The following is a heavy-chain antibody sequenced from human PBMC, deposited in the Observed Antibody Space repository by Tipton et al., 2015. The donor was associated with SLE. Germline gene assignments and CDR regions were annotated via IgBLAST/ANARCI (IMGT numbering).Heavy chain of an antibody. CDR2: IHYTVST. V-gene: IGHV4-59*01. J-gene: IGHJ3*02. D-gene: IGHD3-9*01. CDR1: GDSISSYY. CDR3: ARGVHILTGYSSWDAFDI. Sequence: TLSLTCTVSGDSISSYYWSWIRQPPGKGLEWIGDIHYTVSTNYNPSLNSRVTISVDTSKHQVSLKLSSVTAADTAVYYCARGVHILTGYSSWDAFDIWGQGTMVSVSS.